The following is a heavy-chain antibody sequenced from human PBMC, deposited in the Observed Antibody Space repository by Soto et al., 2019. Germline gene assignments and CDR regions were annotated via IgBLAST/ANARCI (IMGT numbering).Heavy chain of an antibody. D-gene: IGHD3-16*01. J-gene: IGHJ4*02. Sequence: QLQLQESGPGLVKPSETLSLTCTVSGGSISSSSYYWGWIRQPPGKGLEWIGSIYYSGSTSYNPSLNSRLTTSVDTSPIPCSLNLSSVPAADPAVYYCARLDDGAFDYWGQGTLVTVSS. CDR1: GGSISSSSYY. CDR2: IYYSGST. CDR3: ARLDDGAFDY. V-gene: IGHV4-39*01.